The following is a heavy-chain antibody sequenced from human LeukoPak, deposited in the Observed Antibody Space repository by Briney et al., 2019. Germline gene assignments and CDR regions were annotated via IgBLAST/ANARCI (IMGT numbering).Heavy chain of an antibody. V-gene: IGHV4-34*01. CDR3: ARLYGGSGSTSPIGGVDY. Sequence: SETLSLTCAVYGGSFSGYYWSWIRQPPGKGLEWIGEINHSGSTNYNPPLKSRVTISVDTSKNQFSLKLSSVTAADTAVYYCARLYGGSGSTSPIGGVDYWGQGTLVTVSS. CDR2: INHSGST. J-gene: IGHJ4*02. D-gene: IGHD2-2*01. CDR1: GGSFSGYY.